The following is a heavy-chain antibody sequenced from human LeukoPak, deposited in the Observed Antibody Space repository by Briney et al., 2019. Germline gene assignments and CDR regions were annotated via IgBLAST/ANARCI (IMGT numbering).Heavy chain of an antibody. Sequence: GGSLRLSCAASGFTVSSNYMSWVRQAPGKGLEWVSVIYSGGSTYYADSVKGRFTISRDNSKNTLYLQMNSLRAEDTAVYYCAREMTTVVNTGNYYYYYYMDVWGKGTRVTVSS. CDR3: AREMTTVVNTGNYYYYYYMDV. CDR1: GFTVSSNY. D-gene: IGHD4-23*01. J-gene: IGHJ6*03. CDR2: IYSGGST. V-gene: IGHV3-66*02.